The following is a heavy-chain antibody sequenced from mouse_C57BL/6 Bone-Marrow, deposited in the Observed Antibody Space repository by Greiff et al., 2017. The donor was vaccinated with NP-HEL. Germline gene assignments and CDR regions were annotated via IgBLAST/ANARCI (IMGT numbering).Heavy chain of an antibody. J-gene: IGHJ4*01. CDR1: GYTFTSHW. Sequence: QVQLQQPVAELVKPGASVKMSCKASGYTFTSHWITWVKQRPGQGPEGSGDSYPGSGSTNYNEKFNSKATLTVDTSSSTAYMQLSSPSAEASAVCYCARNDCARDYWGQGTSATVHS. V-gene: IGHV1-55*01. CDR2: SYPGSGST. CDR3: ARNDCARDY. D-gene: IGHD2-4*01.